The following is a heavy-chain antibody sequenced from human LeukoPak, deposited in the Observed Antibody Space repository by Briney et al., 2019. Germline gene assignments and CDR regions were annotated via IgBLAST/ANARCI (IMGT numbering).Heavy chain of an antibody. V-gene: IGHV3-23*01. D-gene: IGHD3-3*01. CDR3: AHHGGGTIRIAAFDI. CDR1: GFTFRSYA. Sequence: GGSLRLSCAASGFTFRSYAMNWVRQAPGKGLEWVSVISGSGSSTYYADSAKGRFTISRDNSKNTLYLQLNSLRAEDTAIYYCAHHGGGTIRIAAFDIWGQGTMVTVSS. CDR2: ISGSGSST. J-gene: IGHJ3*02.